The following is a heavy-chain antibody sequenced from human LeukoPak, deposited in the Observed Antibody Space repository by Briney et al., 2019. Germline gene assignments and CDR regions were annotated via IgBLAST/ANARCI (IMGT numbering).Heavy chain of an antibody. CDR3: AKDSFSQYIYGSGSYYNVLSHINYFDY. J-gene: IGHJ4*02. Sequence: GGSLRLSCAASGFTFSSYAMSWVRQAPGKGLEWVSTISGSGGRTYYADSVKGRFTISRDNSKNTLYLQMNTLRAEDTAVYYCAKDSFSQYIYGSGSYYNVLSHINYFDYWGQGTLVTVSS. V-gene: IGHV3-23*01. D-gene: IGHD3-10*01. CDR1: GFTFSSYA. CDR2: ISGSGGRT.